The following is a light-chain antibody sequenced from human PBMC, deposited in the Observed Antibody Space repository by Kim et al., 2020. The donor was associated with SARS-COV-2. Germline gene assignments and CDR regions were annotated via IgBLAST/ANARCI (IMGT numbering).Light chain of an antibody. V-gene: IGLV2-11*01. CDR2: DVS. J-gene: IGLJ2*01. CDR3: CSYAGPYIVV. Sequence: QSALTQPRSVSGSPGQSVTISCTGTSSDVGAYNYVSWYQQHPGKAPKLMIYDVSKRPSGVPDRFSGSKSGNTASLTISGLQAEDEADYYCCSYAGPYIVVLGGGTQLTVL. CDR1: SSDVGAYNY.